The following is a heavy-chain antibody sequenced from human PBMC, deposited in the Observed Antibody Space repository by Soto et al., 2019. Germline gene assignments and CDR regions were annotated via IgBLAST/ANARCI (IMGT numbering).Heavy chain of an antibody. Sequence: GESLKISCAASGFTFSDYAMSWVRQAPGKGPEWVSSISGSSASIHFADSVRGRFTISRDNSKNALFLQMSNLRAEDTATYYCAKEGRFTSGYYFDYWGRGTLVTVSS. D-gene: IGHD6-19*01. CDR2: ISGSSASI. CDR1: GFTFSDYA. CDR3: AKEGRFTSGYYFDY. V-gene: IGHV3-23*01. J-gene: IGHJ4*02.